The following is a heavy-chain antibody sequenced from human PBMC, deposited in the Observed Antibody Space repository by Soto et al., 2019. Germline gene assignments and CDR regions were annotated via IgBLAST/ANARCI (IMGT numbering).Heavy chain of an antibody. CDR2: ISYDGSNK. Sequence: GGSLRLSCAASGFTFSSYAMHWVRQAPGKGLEWVAVISYDGSNKYYADSVKGRFTISRDNSKNTLYLQMNSLRAEDTAVYYCARDQGGRLRRGAFDIWGQGTMVTVSS. J-gene: IGHJ3*02. CDR1: GFTFSSYA. D-gene: IGHD4-17*01. V-gene: IGHV3-30-3*01. CDR3: ARDQGGRLRRGAFDI.